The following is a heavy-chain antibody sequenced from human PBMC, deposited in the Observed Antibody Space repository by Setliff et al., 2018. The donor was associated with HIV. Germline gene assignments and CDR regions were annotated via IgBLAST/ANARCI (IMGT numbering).Heavy chain of an antibody. J-gene: IGHJ4*02. CDR3: ATTECRGADCPQMYDY. CDR1: GGSIGSSSFF. V-gene: IGHV4-39*01. D-gene: IGHD2-21*02. CDR2: VYYSGST. Sequence: ASETLSLTCTVSGGSIGSSSFFWAWIRQSPGKGLEWLGSVYYSGSTYYNPSLKSRVTISGDTSKNQLSLKLRSVTAADTAVYFCATTECRGADCPQMYDYWGQGILVTVSS.